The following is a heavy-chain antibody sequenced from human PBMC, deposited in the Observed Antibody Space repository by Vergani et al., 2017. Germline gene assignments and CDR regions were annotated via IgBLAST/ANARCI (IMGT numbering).Heavy chain of an antibody. Sequence: EVQLVESGGGIVKPGGSLRLSCVASGFSFRNAWMNWVRRTPGKGLEWVGRIKSTFDRGTTNYAAAVKGRFTISRDDSKKTLLLQMNGLKTEDIGVYYCTTDPRYCGDGSCYWLRDHHYYGMDVWGQGTTVTVSS. V-gene: IGHV3-15*06. J-gene: IGHJ6*02. CDR2: IKSTFDRGTT. CDR1: GFSFRNAW. D-gene: IGHD2-21*01. CDR3: TTDPRYCGDGSCYWLRDHHYYGMDV.